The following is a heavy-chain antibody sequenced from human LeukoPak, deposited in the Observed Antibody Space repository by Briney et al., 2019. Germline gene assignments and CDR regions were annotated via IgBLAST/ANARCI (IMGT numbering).Heavy chain of an antibody. CDR1: GFPFSAYW. CDR2: IKEDGSVQ. J-gene: IGHJ6*04. D-gene: IGHD2-2*01. Sequence: AGGSLRLSRTASGFPFSAYWISWVRQAPGKGLEWVANIKEDGSVQDYADSVKGRFTISRDNAKNSLYLQMNSLRVDDTGVYYCVGQLLRVVWGKGTTVTVSS. V-gene: IGHV3-7*01. CDR3: VGQLLRVV.